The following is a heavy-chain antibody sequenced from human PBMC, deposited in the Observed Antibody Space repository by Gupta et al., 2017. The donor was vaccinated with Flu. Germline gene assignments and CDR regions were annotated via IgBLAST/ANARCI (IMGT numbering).Heavy chain of an antibody. CDR3: ARGKRWLQLPLYPNFDY. J-gene: IGHJ4*02. CDR1: GGSFSGYY. V-gene: IGHV4-34*01. CDR2: INHSGST. Sequence: QVQLQQWGAGRLKPSETLSLTCAVYGGSFSGYYWSWIRQPPGKGLEWIGEINHSGSTNYNPSLKSRVTISVDTSKNQFSLKLSSVTAADTAVYYCARGKRWLQLPLYPNFDYWGQGTLVTVSS. D-gene: IGHD5-12*01.